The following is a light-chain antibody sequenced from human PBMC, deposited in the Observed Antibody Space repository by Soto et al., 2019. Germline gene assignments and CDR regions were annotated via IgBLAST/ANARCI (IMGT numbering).Light chain of an antibody. V-gene: IGKV3-20*01. CDR2: AAS. CDR3: QQYGSSPRT. CDR1: QGVGNKY. Sequence: EIALTQSPGTLSLSPGERATLSCRASQGVGNKYLAWYQQRPGQAPSLLIYAASSRATGVPDRFSGSGSGTDFTLTISRLEPEDFAVYYCQQYGSSPRTFGQGTKLEIK. J-gene: IGKJ2*01.